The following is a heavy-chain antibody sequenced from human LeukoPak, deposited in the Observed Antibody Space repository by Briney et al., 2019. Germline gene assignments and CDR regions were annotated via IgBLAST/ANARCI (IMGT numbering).Heavy chain of an antibody. Sequence: SETLSLTCAVSGGSISSGGYSWSWIRQPPGKGLEWIGYIYHSGSTYYNPSLKSRVTISVDRSKNQFSLKLSSVTAADTAVYYCARGYSYGFFDAFDIWGQGTMVTVSS. J-gene: IGHJ3*02. D-gene: IGHD5-18*01. V-gene: IGHV4-30-2*01. CDR3: ARGYSYGFFDAFDI. CDR2: IYHSGST. CDR1: GGSISSGGYS.